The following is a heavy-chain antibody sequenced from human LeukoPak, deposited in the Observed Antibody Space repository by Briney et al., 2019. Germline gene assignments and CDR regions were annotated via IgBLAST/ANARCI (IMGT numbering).Heavy chain of an antibody. CDR2: IRTSGSPI. CDR3: VRDPDAHDF. Sequence: HPGGSLRLSCAASGFTFSSYSMNWVRQAPGKGLEWVAYIRTSGSPIYYADSVKGRFTISRDNAKNSLYLQMNSLRDEDTAVYYCVRDPDAHDFWGQGTPVTVSS. J-gene: IGHJ4*02. CDR1: GFTFSSYS. V-gene: IGHV3-48*02.